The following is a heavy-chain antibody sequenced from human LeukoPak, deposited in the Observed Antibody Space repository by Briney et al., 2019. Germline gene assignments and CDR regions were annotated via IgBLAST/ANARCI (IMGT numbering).Heavy chain of an antibody. Sequence: GRSLRLSCAASEFAFSTYAMHWVRQAPGKGLEWVAVISYDGSNKYYADSVMGRFTISRDNSKNTLYLQMNSLRAEDTAVYYCARSGGRITILGGGFDYWGQGTLVTVSS. CDR2: ISYDGSNK. D-gene: IGHD3-3*01. V-gene: IGHV3-30-3*01. CDR1: EFAFSTYA. CDR3: ARSGGRITILGGGFDY. J-gene: IGHJ4*02.